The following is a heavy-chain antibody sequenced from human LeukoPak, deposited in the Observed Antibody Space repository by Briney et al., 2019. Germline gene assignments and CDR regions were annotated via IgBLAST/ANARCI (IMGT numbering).Heavy chain of an antibody. Sequence: SETLSLTCAVSGYSISSGYYWGWIRQPPGKGLEWIGSIYHSVSTYYNPSLKSRVTISVDTSKNQFSLKLSSVTAADTAVYYCARRSGSYYEWYFDLWGRGTLVTVSS. D-gene: IGHD1-26*01. CDR2: IYHSVST. V-gene: IGHV4-38-2*01. J-gene: IGHJ2*01. CDR3: ARRSGSYYEWYFDL. CDR1: GYSISSGYY.